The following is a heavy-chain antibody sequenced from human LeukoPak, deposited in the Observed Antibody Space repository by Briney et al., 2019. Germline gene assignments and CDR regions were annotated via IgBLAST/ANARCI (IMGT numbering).Heavy chain of an antibody. CDR2: IYRGGST. Sequence: GGSLRLSCAASGLTVSSNYMNWVRQAPGKGLEWVSVIYRGGSTYYTDSVKGRFTISRDNAKNTLYLQMNSLRVEDTAVYYCVREGIAGTFDYWGQGTLVTVSS. CDR3: VREGIAGTFDY. CDR1: GLTVSSNY. V-gene: IGHV3-66*01. J-gene: IGHJ4*02. D-gene: IGHD1-20*01.